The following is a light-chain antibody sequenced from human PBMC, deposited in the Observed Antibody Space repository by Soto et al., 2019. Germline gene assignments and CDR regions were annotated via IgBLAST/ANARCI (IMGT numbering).Light chain of an antibody. V-gene: IGLV1-40*01. CDR3: QSYDSSSLV. CDR2: GNS. J-gene: IGLJ1*01. CDR1: SSNVGAGYD. Sequence: QSVLTQPPSVSGAPGQTVTISCTGSSSNVGAGYDVHWYQQLPGTAPKLLIYGNSNRPSGVPDRFSGSKSGTSASLAITGLQAEDEADYYCQSYDSSSLVFGTGTKVTVL.